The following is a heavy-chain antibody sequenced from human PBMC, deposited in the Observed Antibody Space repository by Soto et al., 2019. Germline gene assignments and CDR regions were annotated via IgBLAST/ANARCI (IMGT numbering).Heavy chain of an antibody. CDR3: ARQATPRGSDYAAFYS. J-gene: IGHJ4*02. V-gene: IGHV5-51*01. CDR2: IYPGASDI. D-gene: IGHD3-10*01. Sequence: PGESLKISCQASGYTFIYFWVAWVRQVPGKGLEWMGVIYPGASDIRYSPSFEGHVTISADKSTNTAYLQWSSLEAADTAIYYCARQATPRGSDYAAFYSWGPGTLVTVSS. CDR1: GYTFIYFW.